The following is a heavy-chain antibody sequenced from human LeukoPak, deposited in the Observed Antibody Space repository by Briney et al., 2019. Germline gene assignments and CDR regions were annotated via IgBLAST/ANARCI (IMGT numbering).Heavy chain of an antibody. CDR3: ASGGGVVVISQGDAFDI. CDR2: INTDGSST. J-gene: IGHJ3*02. V-gene: IGHV3-74*01. CDR1: GFTFSSYW. Sequence: HSGGSLRLSCAASGFTFSSYWMHWVRQAPGKGLVWVSRINTDGSSTSYADSVKGRFTISRDNAKNTLYLQMNSLRAEDTAVYYCASGGGVVVISQGDAFDIWGQGTMVTVSS. D-gene: IGHD2-21*01.